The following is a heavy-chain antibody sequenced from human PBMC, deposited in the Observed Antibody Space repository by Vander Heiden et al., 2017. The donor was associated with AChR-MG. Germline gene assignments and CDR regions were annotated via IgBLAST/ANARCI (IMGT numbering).Heavy chain of an antibody. CDR2: IKQDGSEK. CDR3: ARLTMVRGVMMS. J-gene: IGHJ4*02. D-gene: IGHD3-10*01. Sequence: EVQLVESGGGLVQPGGSLRLSCAASGFTLSSYWMSWVRQAPGKGLEWVANIKQDGSEKYYVDSVKGRFTISRDNAKNSLYLQMNSLRAEDTAVYYCARLTMVRGVMMSWGQGTLVTVSS. CDR1: GFTLSSYW. V-gene: IGHV3-7*01.